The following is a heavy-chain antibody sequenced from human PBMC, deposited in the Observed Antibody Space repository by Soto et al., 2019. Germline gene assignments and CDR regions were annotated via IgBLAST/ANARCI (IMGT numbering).Heavy chain of an antibody. D-gene: IGHD1-26*01. CDR1: GGSISSSSYY. Sequence: QLQLQESGPGLVKPSETLSLTCTVSGGSISSSSYYWGWIRQPPGKGLEWIGSIYYSGSTYYNPSLKSRVTISVDTSKNQFSLKLSSVTAADTAVYYCASSGWGSGRWDGAVYWGQGTLVTVSS. CDR3: ASSGWGSGRWDGAVY. CDR2: IYYSGST. J-gene: IGHJ4*02. V-gene: IGHV4-39*01.